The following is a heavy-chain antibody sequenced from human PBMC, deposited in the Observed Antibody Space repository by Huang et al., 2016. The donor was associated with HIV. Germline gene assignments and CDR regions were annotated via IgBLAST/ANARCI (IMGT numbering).Heavy chain of an antibody. J-gene: IGHJ4*02. CDR1: GFTFRNYA. V-gene: IGHV3-30-3*01. CDR3: ARGRDGRSGFYFGDFDY. Sequence: QVQLVESGGGVVQPGRSLRLSCTASGFTFRNYAMHWFPQAPGKGLEWVKLVSYTASNKYYADSVKGRFSISRDNSKNTMYLHMNSLRPEDTAVYYCARGRDGRSGFYFGDFDYWGQGTLVTVSS. D-gene: IGHD3-22*01. CDR2: VSYTASNK.